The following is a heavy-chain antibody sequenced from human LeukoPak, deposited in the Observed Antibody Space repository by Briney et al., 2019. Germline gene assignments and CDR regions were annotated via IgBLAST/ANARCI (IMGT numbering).Heavy chain of an antibody. CDR1: GFAFNSFA. CDR2: IGNGDGSS. D-gene: IGHD3-16*02. J-gene: IGHJ4*02. CDR3: AKSLGVGGYTRYKGFDQ. V-gene: IGHV3-23*01. Sequence: GGSLRLSCAASGFAFNSFAMNWVRQAPGKGLEWVSIIGNGDGSSHYADFVKGRFTISRDNSKNTLHLQMNSLRAEDTAVYYCAKSLGVGGYTRYKGFDQWGQGTMVTVSS.